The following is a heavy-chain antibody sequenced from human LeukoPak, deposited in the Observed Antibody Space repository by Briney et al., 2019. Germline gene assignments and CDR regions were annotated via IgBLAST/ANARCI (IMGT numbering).Heavy chain of an antibody. D-gene: IGHD3-10*01. CDR1: GGSISSGDYY. J-gene: IGHJ3*02. Sequence: SETLSLTCTVSGGSISSGDYYWSWIRQPPGKGLEWIGYIYYSGSTYYNPSLKSRVTISVDTSKNQFSLKLSSVTAADTAVYYCARASPRESSGGSGPDAFDIWGQGTMVTVSS. CDR2: IYYSGST. CDR3: ARASPRESSGGSGPDAFDI. V-gene: IGHV4-30-4*01.